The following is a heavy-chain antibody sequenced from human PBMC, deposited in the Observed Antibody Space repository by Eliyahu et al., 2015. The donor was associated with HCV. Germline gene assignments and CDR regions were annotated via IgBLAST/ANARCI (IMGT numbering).Heavy chain of an antibody. J-gene: IGHJ4*02. CDR2: ISWNSGSI. CDR1: GFTFDXYA. V-gene: IGHV3-9*01. CDR3: AKDLFRYYYGSGSSLYY. Sequence: EVQLVESGGGLVQPGRSLRLSXTASGFTFDXYAMHWVRQAPGKGLEWVSGISWNSGSIGYADSVKGRFTISRDNAKNSLFLQMNSLRAEDTALYYCAKDLFRYYYGSGSSLYYWGQGTLVTVSS. D-gene: IGHD3-10*01.